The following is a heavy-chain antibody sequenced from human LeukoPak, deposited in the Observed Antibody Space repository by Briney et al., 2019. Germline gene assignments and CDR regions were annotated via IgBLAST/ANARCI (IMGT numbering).Heavy chain of an antibody. J-gene: IGHJ6*02. CDR1: GGSFSGYY. Sequence: SETLSLTCAVYGGSFSGYYWSWIRQPPGKGLEWIGEINHSGSTNYNPSLKSRVTISVDTSKNQFSLKLSSVTAADTAVYYCARGRQLVGPLGIDVWGQGTTVTVSS. V-gene: IGHV4-34*01. CDR3: ARGRQLVGPLGIDV. CDR2: INHSGST. D-gene: IGHD6-6*01.